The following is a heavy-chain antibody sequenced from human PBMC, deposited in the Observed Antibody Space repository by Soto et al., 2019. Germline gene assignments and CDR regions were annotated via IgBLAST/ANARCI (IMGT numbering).Heavy chain of an antibody. J-gene: IGHJ4*02. CDR2: ISAYNGNT. D-gene: IGHD6-19*01. Sequence: QVQLVQSGAEVKKPGASVKVSCKASGYTFTSYGISWVRQAPGQGLEWMGWISAYNGNTNYAQKLQGRVTMTTDKSTSTAYMELRSLRSYDTAVYYCARATPGFCSGWYHFFFDYWGQGTLVTVSS. V-gene: IGHV1-18*01. CDR1: GYTFTSYG. CDR3: ARATPGFCSGWYHFFFDY.